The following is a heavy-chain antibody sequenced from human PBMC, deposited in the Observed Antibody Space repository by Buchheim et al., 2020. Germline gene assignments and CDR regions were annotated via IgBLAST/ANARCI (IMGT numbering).Heavy chain of an antibody. Sequence: QVQFVESGGGVVQPGRSLRLSCAASGFMFRTYGVHWVRQAPGKGLEWVAFISYDGSRKYYADSVEGRFSISRDNSNNTLFLQMNSLRAEDTALYYCARVVGQVWSQRHLDYWGRGTL. V-gene: IGHV3-30-3*01. CDR1: GFMFRTYG. J-gene: IGHJ4*02. D-gene: IGHD5-18*01. CDR3: ARVVGQVWSQRHLDY. CDR2: ISYDGSRK.